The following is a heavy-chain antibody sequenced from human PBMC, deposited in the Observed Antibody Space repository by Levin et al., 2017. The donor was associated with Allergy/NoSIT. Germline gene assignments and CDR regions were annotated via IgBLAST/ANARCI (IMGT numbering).Heavy chain of an antibody. J-gene: IGHJ3*01. CDR1: GFTFNKFG. D-gene: IGHD2-21*02. CDR3: AKIGDCSSGVCFWETLHDAFDV. V-gene: IGHV3-30*18. CDR2: ISFDASQE. Sequence: SCAASGFTFNKFGMHWVRQGPGKGLEWVAVISFDASQEYYADSVQGRFTISRDNSKNTLYLQMNSLRPEDTAVYFCAKIGDCSSGVCFWETLHDAFDVWGQGTMVSVSS.